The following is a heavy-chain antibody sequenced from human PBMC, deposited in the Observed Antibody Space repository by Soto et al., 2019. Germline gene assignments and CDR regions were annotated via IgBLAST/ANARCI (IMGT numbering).Heavy chain of an antibody. CDR1: SASIITEQR. V-gene: IGHV4-4*02. CDR3: ARSFGWYAIDH. CDR2: IHHSGST. Sequence: QLQLQESGPGLVKPSETLSLTCAVSSASIITEQRWTWVRQPPGKGLEWIGEIHHSGSTNNNPSRRSRATMAVAKSKDQFSLILNSVTAADTALYYCARSFGWYAIDHWGQGTLVIVSS. J-gene: IGHJ4*02. D-gene: IGHD6-19*01.